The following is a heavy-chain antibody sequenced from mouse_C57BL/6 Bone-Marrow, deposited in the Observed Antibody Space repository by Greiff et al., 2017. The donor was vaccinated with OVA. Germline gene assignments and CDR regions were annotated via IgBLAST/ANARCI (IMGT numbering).Heavy chain of an antibody. CDR3: AIKEYYYGSSYGFAY. D-gene: IGHD1-1*01. V-gene: IGHV5-17*01. Sequence: EVQRVESGGGLVKPGGSLKLSCAASGFTFSDYGMHWVRQAPEKGLEWVAYISSGSSTIYYADTVKGRFTISRDNAKNTLFLQMTSLRSEDTAMYYCAIKEYYYGSSYGFAYWGQGTLVTVSA. CDR2: ISSGSSTI. J-gene: IGHJ3*01. CDR1: GFTFSDYG.